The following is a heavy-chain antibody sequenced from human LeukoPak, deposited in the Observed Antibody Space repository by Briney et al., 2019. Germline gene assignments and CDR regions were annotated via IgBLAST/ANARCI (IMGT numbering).Heavy chain of an antibody. J-gene: IGHJ4*02. CDR2: IYYSGST. D-gene: IGHD5-12*01. Sequence: PETLSLTCTVSGGSISSKSYYWGWIRQPPGKGLEWIVSIYYSGSTYHNPSLKSRVTISVDTSKNQFSLKLSSVTAADTAVYYCARHRVVATIDNFDYWGQGTLVTVSS. CDR1: GGSISSKSYY. V-gene: IGHV4-39*01. CDR3: ARHRVVATIDNFDY.